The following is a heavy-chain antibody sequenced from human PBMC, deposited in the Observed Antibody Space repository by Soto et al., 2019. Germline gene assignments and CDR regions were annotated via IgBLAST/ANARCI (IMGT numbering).Heavy chain of an antibody. CDR1: GGTFSSYA. CDR2: IIPIFGTA. Sequence: QVQLVQAGAEVKKPGSSVKVSCKASGGTFSSYAISWVRQAPGQGLEWMGGIIPIFGTANYAQKFQGRVTITEDESTSKADMELSSLRSEDTAVYYCARGLNYDNPWFDPWGQGTLVTVSS. J-gene: IGHJ5*02. CDR3: ARGLNYDNPWFDP. V-gene: IGHV1-69*01. D-gene: IGHD3-9*01.